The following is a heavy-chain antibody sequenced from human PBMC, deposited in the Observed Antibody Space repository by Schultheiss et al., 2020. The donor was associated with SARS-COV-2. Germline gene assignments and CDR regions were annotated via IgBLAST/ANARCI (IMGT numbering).Heavy chain of an antibody. CDR2: ISYDGSNK. J-gene: IGHJ4*02. CDR1: GFTFSSYA. V-gene: IGHV3-30*04. Sequence: GESLKISCAASGFTFSSYAMHWVRQAPGKGLEWVAVISYDGSNKYYADSVKGRFTISRDNSKNTLYLQMYSLRAEDTAVYYCAEGMKGRYDHWGQGSLVTVSS. CDR3: AEGMKGRYDH.